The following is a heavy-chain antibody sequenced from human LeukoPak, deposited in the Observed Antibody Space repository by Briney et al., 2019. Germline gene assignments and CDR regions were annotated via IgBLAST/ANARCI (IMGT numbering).Heavy chain of an antibody. Sequence: GSLRLSCAASGFSFNNYAMSRGRQAPGKGLEGVSGISGSGSSTYYAESLNRRFTIYRDNFNNTTYQQMSGRRAEDAAMYYCTQHDYGGFSWFFDLWGRGTLVTVSS. CDR2: ISGSGSST. CDR3: TQHDYGGFSWFFDL. J-gene: IGHJ2*01. V-gene: IGHV3-23*01. D-gene: IGHD4-23*01. CDR1: GFSFNNYA.